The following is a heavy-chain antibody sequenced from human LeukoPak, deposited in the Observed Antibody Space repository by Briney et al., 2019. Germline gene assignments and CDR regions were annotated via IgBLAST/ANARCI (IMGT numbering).Heavy chain of an antibody. V-gene: IGHV3-30*18. Sequence: GGSLRLSSAASIFAFSNYGIYWVPQAPRKGLEWVAVISNDGSDKYCADSVKGRFTISRDNSNKTVYLQMNSLRAEDTAVYYCAKEGRYGYYFDYWGQGTLVTVSS. J-gene: IGHJ4*02. CDR3: AKEGRYGYYFDY. CDR2: ISNDGSDK. CDR1: IFAFSNYG. D-gene: IGHD3-10*01.